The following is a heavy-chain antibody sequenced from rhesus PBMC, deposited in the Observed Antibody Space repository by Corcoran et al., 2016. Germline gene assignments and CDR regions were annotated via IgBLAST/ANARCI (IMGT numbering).Heavy chain of an antibody. CDR1: GGSLSGGYD. D-gene: IGHD3-3*01. V-gene: IGHV4-76*01. CDR3: ARLDDNFWSGAGVDV. Sequence: QVQLQESGPGLVKPSETLSLTCSVSGGSLSGGYDCSWIRQPPGQGLEWFGDIYGSRGSNKYNRSLKNRVTNSKDTSKNQCSMKLSAGTAADTAVYYWARLDDNFWSGAGVDVWGRGVLVTVAS. J-gene: IGHJ5-2*02. CDR2: IYGSRGSN.